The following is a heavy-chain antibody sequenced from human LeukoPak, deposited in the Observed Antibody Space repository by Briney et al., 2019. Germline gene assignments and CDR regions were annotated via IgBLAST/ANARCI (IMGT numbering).Heavy chain of an antibody. Sequence: SETLSLTCTVSGGSISSYYWSWIRQPPGKGLGWIGYIYYSGSTNYNPSLKSRVTISVDTSKNQFSLKLSSVTAADTAVYYCARGDRGSAFDYWGQGTLVTVSS. D-gene: IGHD3-10*01. CDR1: GGSISSYY. J-gene: IGHJ4*02. CDR2: IYYSGST. CDR3: ARGDRGSAFDY. V-gene: IGHV4-59*01.